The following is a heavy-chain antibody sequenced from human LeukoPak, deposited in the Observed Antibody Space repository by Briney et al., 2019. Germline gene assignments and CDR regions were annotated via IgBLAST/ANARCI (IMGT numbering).Heavy chain of an antibody. CDR1: GHTFTKYG. J-gene: IGHJ4*02. Sequence: ASVKVSCKASGHTFTKYGISWVRQAPGQGLEWMGWISAYNGNTNFAQKLQGRVTMTTDRSTSTAYMELRSLRSDDTAMYYCARGRYSSSPPDYWGQGTLVTVSS. CDR2: ISAYNGNT. CDR3: ARGRYSSSPPDY. D-gene: IGHD6-13*01. V-gene: IGHV1-18*04.